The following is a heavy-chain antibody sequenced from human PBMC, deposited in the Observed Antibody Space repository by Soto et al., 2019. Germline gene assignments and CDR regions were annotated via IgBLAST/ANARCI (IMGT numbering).Heavy chain of an antibody. V-gene: IGHV1-8*01. J-gene: IGHJ6*03. CDR2: MNPNSGNT. CDR3: ARAGGFITIFGVATSYYYMDV. D-gene: IGHD3-3*01. CDR1: GYTFTSYD. Sequence: ASVKVSCKASGYTFTSYDINWVRQATGQGLEWMGWMNPNSGNTGYAQKFQGRVTMTRNTPISTAYMELSSLRSEDTAVYYCARAGGFITIFGVATSYYYMDVWGKGTTVTVS.